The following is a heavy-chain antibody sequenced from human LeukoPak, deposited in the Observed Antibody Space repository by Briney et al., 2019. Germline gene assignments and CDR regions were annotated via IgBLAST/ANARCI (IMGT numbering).Heavy chain of an antibody. D-gene: IGHD2-2*01. CDR1: GVTFSSYA. Sequence: PGGSLRLSCAASGVTFSSYAMSWVRQAPGKGLEWVSAISGSGGSTYYADSVKGRFTISRDNSKNTLYLQMNSLRAEDTAVYYCGSGGYCSSTSCLPPYYYYMDVWGKGTTVTVSS. V-gene: IGHV3-23*01. J-gene: IGHJ6*03. CDR2: ISGSGGST. CDR3: GSGGYCSSTSCLPPYYYYMDV.